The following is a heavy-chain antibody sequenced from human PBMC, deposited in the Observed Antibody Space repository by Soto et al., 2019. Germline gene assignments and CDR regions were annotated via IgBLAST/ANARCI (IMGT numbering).Heavy chain of an antibody. J-gene: IGHJ4*02. CDR1: GFAFSSYA. CDR2: ISSNGGNT. CDR3: VKDRVVVVVAANYLYFDY. D-gene: IGHD2-15*01. V-gene: IGHV3-64D*08. Sequence: GGSLRLSCSASGFAFSSYAMHWVRQAPGKGLEYISSISSNGGNTYYADSVKGRFTISRDNSKNTLYLQMSSLKTEDTAVYYCVKDRVVVVVAANYLYFDYWGQGALVTVSS.